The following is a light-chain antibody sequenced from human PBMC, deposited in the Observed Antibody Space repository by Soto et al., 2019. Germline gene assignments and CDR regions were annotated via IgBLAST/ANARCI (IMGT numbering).Light chain of an antibody. V-gene: IGKV1-39*01. J-gene: IGKJ1*01. CDR3: QQSYSTPVT. CDR1: QSISSY. CDR2: AES. Sequence: EIQMTQSPSSLSASLGDRFTITCQASQSISSYLNCYQQKPGKAPKLMIYAESSLQSGVPSRLSGSGSGKDFTVTISSLQPEDFATYYCQQSYSTPVTFGQGTKVAIK.